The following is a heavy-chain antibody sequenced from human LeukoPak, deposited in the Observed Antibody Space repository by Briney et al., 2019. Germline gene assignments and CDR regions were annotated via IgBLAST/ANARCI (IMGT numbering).Heavy chain of an antibody. J-gene: IGHJ6*03. CDR1: GGSISSSNW. V-gene: IGHV4-4*02. CDR2: IYHSGST. Sequence: PSETLSLTCAVSGGSISSSNWWSWVRQPPGKGLEWIGEIYHSGSTNYNPSLKSRVTISVDKSKNQFSLKLSSVTAADTAVYYCARESGSLRGYYYMDVWGKGTTVTVSS. D-gene: IGHD1-26*01. CDR3: ARESGSLRGYYYMDV.